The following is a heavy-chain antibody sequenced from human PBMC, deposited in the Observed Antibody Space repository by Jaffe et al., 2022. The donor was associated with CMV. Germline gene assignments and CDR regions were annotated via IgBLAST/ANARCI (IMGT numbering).Heavy chain of an antibody. Sequence: EVQLVQSGAEVKKPGESLKISCKGSGYSFTSYWIGWVRQMPGKGLEWMGIIYPGDSDTRYSPSFQGQVTISADKSISTAYLQWSSLKASDTAMYYCARRFCSGGSCYIGTRNYFDYWGQGTLVTVSS. CDR3: ARRFCSGGSCYIGTRNYFDY. CDR2: IYPGDSDT. V-gene: IGHV5-51*01. J-gene: IGHJ4*02. CDR1: GYSFTSYW. D-gene: IGHD2-15*01.